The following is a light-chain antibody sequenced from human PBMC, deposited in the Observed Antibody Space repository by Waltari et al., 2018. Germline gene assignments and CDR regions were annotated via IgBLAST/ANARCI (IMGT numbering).Light chain of an antibody. J-gene: IGLJ3*02. V-gene: IGLV4-69*01. Sequence: QLVLTQSPSASASLGASVKLTCTLSSGHSTNIIAWHQQQPEKGPRYLMKVNSDGSHSKGDQVPDRFSGSSSGAGHYLTISSLQSGDEADYYCQTGGHGTGVFGGGTKLTVL. CDR3: QTGGHGTGV. CDR1: SGHSTNI. CDR2: VNSDGSH.